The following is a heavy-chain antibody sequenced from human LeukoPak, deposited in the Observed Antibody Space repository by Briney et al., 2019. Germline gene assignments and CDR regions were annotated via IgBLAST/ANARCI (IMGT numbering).Heavy chain of an antibody. CDR1: GFVFSIYT. V-gene: IGHV3-64D*06. J-gene: IGHJ4*02. D-gene: IGHD3-16*01. Sequence: PGGSLRLSCSASGFVFSIYTMYWVRKTPGKGPEYVSTISGSGNGFGIYYADSVKGRFTISRDDSKSILYLQMNGLRSEDTAVYYCVKDFGRVRGTPDSWGQGTLVTVSS. CDR3: VKDFGRVRGTPDS. CDR2: ISGSGNGFGI.